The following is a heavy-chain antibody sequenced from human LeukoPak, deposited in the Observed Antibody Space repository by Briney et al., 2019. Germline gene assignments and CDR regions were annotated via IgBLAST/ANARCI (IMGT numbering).Heavy chain of an antibody. CDR3: ATGPIGLAGKFDF. J-gene: IGHJ4*02. V-gene: IGHV3-23*01. D-gene: IGHD6-19*01. CDR2: ISYDGLTT. CDR1: GFTFINYA. Sequence: GGSLRLSCAASGFTFINYAMNWVRQAPGKGLEWVSAISYDGLTTYYADSVRGRFTISRDNSRNTLYLQMSSLRAEDTAVYYCATGPIGLAGKFDFWGQGTLATVSS.